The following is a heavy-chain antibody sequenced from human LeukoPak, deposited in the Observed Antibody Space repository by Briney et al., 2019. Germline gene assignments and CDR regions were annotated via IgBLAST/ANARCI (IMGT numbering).Heavy chain of an antibody. CDR3: ARDSLYYYDSHGMDV. CDR1: GFTFSSYW. V-gene: IGHV3-7*01. D-gene: IGHD3-22*01. Sequence: PGGSLRLSCAASGFTFSSYWMSWVRQAPGKGLEWVANIKQDGSEKYYVDSVKGRFTISRDNAKNSLYLQMNSLRAEDTAVYYCARDSLYYYDSHGMDVWGQGTTVTVSS. J-gene: IGHJ6*02. CDR2: IKQDGSEK.